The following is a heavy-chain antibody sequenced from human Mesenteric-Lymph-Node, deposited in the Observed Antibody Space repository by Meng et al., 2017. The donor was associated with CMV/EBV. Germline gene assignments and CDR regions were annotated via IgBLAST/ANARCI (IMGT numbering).Heavy chain of an antibody. D-gene: IGHD3-16*02. CDR2: INHSGST. CDR3: ARNSVGYDYVWGSYPTYYFDY. V-gene: IGHV4-34*01. CDR1: VYY. J-gene: IGHJ4*02. Sequence: VYYWSWIRQPPGKGLEWIGEINHSGSTNYNPSLKSRVTISVDTSKNQFSLKLSSVTAADTAVYYCARNSVGYDYVWGSYPTYYFDYWGQGTLVTVSS.